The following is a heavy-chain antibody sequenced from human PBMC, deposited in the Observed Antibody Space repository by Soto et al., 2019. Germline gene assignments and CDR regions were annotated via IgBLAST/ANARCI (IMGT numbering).Heavy chain of an antibody. CDR3: AMELIAAAGTRFDY. Sequence: QVQLVQSGAEVKKPGSSVKVSCKASGGTFSSYAMSWVRQAPGQGLEWMGGIIPIFGTANYAQQFQGRVTITADESTSTAYMELSSLRSEDTAVYDCAMELIAAAGTRFDYWGQGTLVTVSS. CDR1: GGTFSSYA. J-gene: IGHJ4*02. V-gene: IGHV1-69*01. D-gene: IGHD6-13*01. CDR2: IIPIFGTA.